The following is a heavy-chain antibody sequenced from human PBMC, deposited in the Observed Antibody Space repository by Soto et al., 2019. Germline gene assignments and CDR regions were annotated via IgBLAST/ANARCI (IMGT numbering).Heavy chain of an antibody. V-gene: IGHV1-69*01. CDR1: GGTFSSYA. CDR2: IIPIFGTA. J-gene: IGHJ4*02. D-gene: IGHD3-22*01. Sequence: QVQLVQSGAEVKKPGSSVKVSCKASGGTFSSYAISWVRQAPGQGLEWMGGIIPIFGTANYAQKFQGRVTITADESTSTAYMELSSLRSEDTAVYYCARDSGDYYDSSGYYYFDYWGQGTLVTVSS. CDR3: ARDSGDYYDSSGYYYFDY.